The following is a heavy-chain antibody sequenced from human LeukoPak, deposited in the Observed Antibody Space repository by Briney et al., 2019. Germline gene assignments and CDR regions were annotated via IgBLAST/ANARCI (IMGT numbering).Heavy chain of an antibody. J-gene: IGHJ4*02. CDR3: AKGHLGYCSGGSCLRGYFDY. CDR2: IKYDESEE. Sequence: GGSLRLSCAASGFTFSSFWMGWVRQAPGKGLEWVASIKYDESEEHYVDSVKGRFTISRDNSKNTLYLQMNSLRAEDTAVYYCAKGHLGYCSGGSCLRGYFDYWGQGTLVTVSS. CDR1: GFTFSSFW. D-gene: IGHD2-15*01. V-gene: IGHV3-7*01.